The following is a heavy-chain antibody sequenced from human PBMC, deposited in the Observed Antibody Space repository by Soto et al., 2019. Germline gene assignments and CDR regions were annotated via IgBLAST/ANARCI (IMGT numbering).Heavy chain of an antibody. CDR1: GYTFTSYE. CDR2: MNPNGGNT. CDR3: ARLIKDGDYSMSFHP. Sequence: QVQLGQSGAEVKKPGASVKVSCKASGYTFTSYEIKWVRQATGQGLEYLGRMNPNGGNTGYVQKCQGIVTMTRETYIRIHYMNLNSLRSEDTAVYDCARLIKDGDYSMSFHPWGQGTLVTVSS. D-gene: IGHD4-17*01. J-gene: IGHJ5*02. V-gene: IGHV1-8*01.